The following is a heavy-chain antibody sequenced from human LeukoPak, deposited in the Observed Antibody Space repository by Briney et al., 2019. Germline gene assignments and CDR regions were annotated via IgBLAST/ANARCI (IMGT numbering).Heavy chain of an antibody. V-gene: IGHV4-39*01. CDR3: ARRSYNQIGAIDY. CDR1: GASISSSNDY. J-gene: IGHJ4*02. Sequence: PSETLSLTCTVSGASISSSNDYWGWIRQPPGKGLEWIGSIHYSGSTYYNPSLKSRVTISVDTSRNQFSLKLSSVTAADTAVYYCARRSYNQIGAIDYWGQGTLVTVSS. D-gene: IGHD1-26*01. CDR2: IHYSGST.